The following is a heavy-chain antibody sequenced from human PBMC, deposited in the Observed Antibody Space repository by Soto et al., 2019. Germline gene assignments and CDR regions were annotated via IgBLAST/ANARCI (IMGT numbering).Heavy chain of an antibody. J-gene: IGHJ6*02. Sequence: QVQLVESGGGVVQPGRSLRLSCAASGFTFSSYGMHWVRQAPGKGLEWVAVIWYDGSNKYYADSVKGRFTISRDNSKNTLYLHMNSLSAEDTAVYYCARDSYGMDVWGQGTTVTVSS. CDR1: GFTFSSYG. CDR3: ARDSYGMDV. V-gene: IGHV3-33*01. CDR2: IWYDGSNK.